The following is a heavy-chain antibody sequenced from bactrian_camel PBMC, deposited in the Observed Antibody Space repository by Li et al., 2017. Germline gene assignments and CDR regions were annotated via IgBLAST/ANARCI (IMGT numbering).Heavy chain of an antibody. CDR1: ARVHIRNC. CDR2: ISYGGDLT. CDR3: VPTWGSCRLRPASDYTE. D-gene: IGHD2*01. Sequence: VQLVESGGGSVQAGGSPRLSCVLLARVHIRNCVAWFRQPPEKEREGVASISYGGDLTDYADSVKGRFTVSRDNDKNTVYLDMNNLKPEDTAMYYCVPTWGSCRLRPASDYTEWGQGTQVTVS. V-gene: IGHV3S53*01. J-gene: IGHJ4*01.